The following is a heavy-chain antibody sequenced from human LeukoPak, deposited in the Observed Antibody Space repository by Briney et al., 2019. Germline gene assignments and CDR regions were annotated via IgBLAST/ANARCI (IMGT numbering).Heavy chain of an antibody. CDR1: GGSISSSTYY. CDR3: ARQLRRTSGWYIDC. Sequence: PSETLILTCTVSGGSISSSTYYRGWIRQPPGKGLEWIGSISYSGTTYYNPFLKSRVAISVDTSKNQFYLNLNSVTATDTAVYYCARQLRRTSGWYIDCWGQGTLVTVSS. CDR2: ISYSGTT. V-gene: IGHV4-39*01. D-gene: IGHD6-19*01. J-gene: IGHJ4*02.